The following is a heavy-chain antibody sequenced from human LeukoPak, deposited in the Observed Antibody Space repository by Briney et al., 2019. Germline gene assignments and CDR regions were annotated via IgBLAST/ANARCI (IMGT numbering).Heavy chain of an antibody. Sequence: ASVKVSCKASGYTFTSYDINWVRQATGQGLEWMGWMNPNSGYTGYAQKFQGRVTITRNTSISTAYMELSSLRSEDTAVYYCARGGSPLGYCSSTSCYEGDNWFDPWGQGTLVTVSS. V-gene: IGHV1-8*03. CDR2: MNPNSGYT. J-gene: IGHJ5*02. CDR1: GYTFTSYD. D-gene: IGHD2-2*01. CDR3: ARGGSPLGYCSSTSCYEGDNWFDP.